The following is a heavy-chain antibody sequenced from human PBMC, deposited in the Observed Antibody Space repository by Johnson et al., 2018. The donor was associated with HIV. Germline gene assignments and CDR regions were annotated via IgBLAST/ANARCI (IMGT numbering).Heavy chain of an antibody. J-gene: IGHJ3*02. CDR3: AREGPYWAFDI. V-gene: IGHV3-9*01. CDR1: GFTFDDYA. CDR2: ISWNSGSI. Sequence: VQLVESGGGLVQPGRSLRLSCAASGFTFDDYAMHWVRQAPGKGLEWVSGISWNSGSIDYADSVKGRFTISRDNSKNRLYLEMNSLRAEDTAVYYCAREGPYWAFDIWGQGTMVTVSS. D-gene: IGHD2-15*01.